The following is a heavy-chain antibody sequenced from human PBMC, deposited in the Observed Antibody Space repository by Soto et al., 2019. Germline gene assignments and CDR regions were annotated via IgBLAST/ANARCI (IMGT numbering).Heavy chain of an antibody. CDR3: ARVRSYCSSTSCSPGHPDY. J-gene: IGHJ4*02. CDR1: GYTFTSYG. Sequence: ASVKVSCKASGYTFTSYGISWVRQAPGQGLEWMGWISAYNGNTNYAQKLQGRVTMTTDTSTSTAYMELRSLRSDDTAVYYCARVRSYCSSTSCSPGHPDYWGQGTLVTVSS. V-gene: IGHV1-18*01. D-gene: IGHD2-2*01. CDR2: ISAYNGNT.